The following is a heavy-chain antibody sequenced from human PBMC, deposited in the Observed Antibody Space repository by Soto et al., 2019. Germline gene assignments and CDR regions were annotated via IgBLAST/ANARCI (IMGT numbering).Heavy chain of an antibody. CDR3: AGDYGDYEAAFDP. CDR2: IHYSGST. V-gene: IGHV4-59*01. Sequence: SETLSLTCTVSGGSISSYYWGWIRQAPGKGLEWIGYIHYSGSTNYNPSLKSRVTISVDTSKNQFSLKLTSVTAADTAVYYCAGDYGDYEAAFDPWGQGTLVTVSS. J-gene: IGHJ5*02. D-gene: IGHD4-17*01. CDR1: GGSISSYY.